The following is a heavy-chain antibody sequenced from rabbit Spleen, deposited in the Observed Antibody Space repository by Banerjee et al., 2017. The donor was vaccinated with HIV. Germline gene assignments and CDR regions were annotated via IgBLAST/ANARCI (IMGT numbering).Heavy chain of an antibody. CDR1: GFSFSSNYY. Sequence: QEQLVESGGDLVKPGTSLTLTCTASGFSFSSNYYMCWVRQAPGKGLECIACIYAGSSGSTYSATWAKGRFTVSKTSSTTVTLQMTSLTAADTATYFCARDAGTSFSTYGMDLWGQGTLVTVS. J-gene: IGHJ3*01. CDR3: ARDAGTSFSTYGMDL. D-gene: IGHD8-1*01. CDR2: IYAGSSGST. V-gene: IGHV1S45*01.